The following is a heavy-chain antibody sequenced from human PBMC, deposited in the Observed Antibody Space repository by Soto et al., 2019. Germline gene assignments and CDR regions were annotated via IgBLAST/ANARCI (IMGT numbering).Heavy chain of an antibody. D-gene: IGHD2-8*01. CDR3: ASNIVPYTYYYGMDV. CDR2: IDPSDSYT. J-gene: IGHJ6*02. V-gene: IGHV5-10-1*01. CDR1: GYSFTSYW. Sequence: PGESLKISCKGSGYSFTSYWISWVRQMPGKGLEWMGRIDPSDSYTNYSPSFQGHVTISADKSISTAYLQWSSLKASDTAMYYCASNIVPYTYYYGMDVWGQGTTVTAP.